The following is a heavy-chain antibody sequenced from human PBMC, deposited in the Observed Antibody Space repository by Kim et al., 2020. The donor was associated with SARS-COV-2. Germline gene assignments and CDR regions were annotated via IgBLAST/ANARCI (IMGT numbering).Heavy chain of an antibody. CDR2: INPSGGST. Sequence: ASVKVSCKASGYTFTSFYMHWVRQAPGQGLEWMGLINPSGGSTTYAQKFQGRVTMTRDTSTSTVYMELSSLISEDTDVYYLAGATVYVSLAAHWGQGPLV. V-gene: IGHV1-46*01. CDR1: GYTFTSFY. D-gene: IGHD3-16*01. J-gene: IGHJ4*02. CDR3: AGATVYVSLAAH.